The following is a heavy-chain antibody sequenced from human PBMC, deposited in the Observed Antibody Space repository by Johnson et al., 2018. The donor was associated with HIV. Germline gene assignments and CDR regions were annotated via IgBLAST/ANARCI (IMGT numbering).Heavy chain of an antibody. CDR2: INSDGSST. D-gene: IGHD6-19*01. Sequence: VQLVESGGGLVQPGGSLRLSCAASRFSFSSYWMHWVRQAPGKGLVWVSRINSDGSSTNYADSVPGRFTISRDNSKNTLYLQMNSLRAEDTAVYYCARGEQWSLLGAFDIWGQGIMVTVSS. CDR1: RFSFSSYW. V-gene: IGHV3-74*01. CDR3: ARGEQWSLLGAFDI. J-gene: IGHJ3*02.